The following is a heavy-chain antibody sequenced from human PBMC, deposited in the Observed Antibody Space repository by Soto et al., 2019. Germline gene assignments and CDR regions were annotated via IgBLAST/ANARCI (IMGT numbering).Heavy chain of an antibody. D-gene: IGHD3-22*01. Sequence: SVKVSCKASGGTFSIYAISWVLRSPLQWLEWMGGIIPIFGTANYAQKFQGRVTITADESTSTAYMELSSLRSEDTAVYYCASPTYYYDSSGYWYYFDYWGQGTLVTVSS. CDR3: ASPTYYYDSSGYWYYFDY. CDR1: GGTFSIYA. J-gene: IGHJ4*02. V-gene: IGHV1-69*13. CDR2: IIPIFGTA.